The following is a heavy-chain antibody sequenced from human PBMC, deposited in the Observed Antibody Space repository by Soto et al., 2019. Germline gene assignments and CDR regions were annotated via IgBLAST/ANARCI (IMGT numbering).Heavy chain of an antibody. Sequence: QVQLQQWGAGLVKPSETLSLYCAVYGQPFSGHSWAWIRQPPGKGLEWIGEINESGSTYYKPSLKSRVTSSAATSKNQFSLKLSSVNAADRTAYFCASGSGIVAPPGELEDFKYDYGGQGTLVNVSS. J-gene: IGHJ4*02. D-gene: IGHD1-1*01. CDR3: ASGSGIVAPPGELEDFKYDY. V-gene: IGHV4-34*01. CDR1: GQPFSGHS. CDR2: INESGST.